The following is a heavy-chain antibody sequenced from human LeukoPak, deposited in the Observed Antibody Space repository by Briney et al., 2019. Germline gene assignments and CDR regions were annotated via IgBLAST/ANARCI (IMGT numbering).Heavy chain of an antibody. Sequence: PGGSLRLSCAASGFSFYDYLMHWVRQAPGKGLEWVSLTSGDGVKTYYADSVRGRFTISRDNSKDSLYLQMNSLRTEDTAMYYCVKEIDTLGTNAFDIWGQGTMVTVSS. CDR3: VKEIDTLGTNAFDI. D-gene: IGHD2-15*01. CDR2: TSGDGVKT. CDR1: GFSFYDYL. V-gene: IGHV3-43*02. J-gene: IGHJ3*02.